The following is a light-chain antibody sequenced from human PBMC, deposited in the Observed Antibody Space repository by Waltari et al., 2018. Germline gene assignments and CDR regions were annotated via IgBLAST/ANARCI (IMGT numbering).Light chain of an antibody. J-gene: IGLJ1*01. CDR2: EVT. Sequence: HSALTQPPSASGSPGHSVTISCTGTSSDVWGYDYVSWYQKPPVTAPKLIISEVTKRPSGVPDRFSGSKSGNTASLTVSGLQADDEADYYCSSFAGSNNYVFGTGTKVTVL. CDR1: SSDVWGYDY. CDR3: SSFAGSNNYV. V-gene: IGLV2-8*01.